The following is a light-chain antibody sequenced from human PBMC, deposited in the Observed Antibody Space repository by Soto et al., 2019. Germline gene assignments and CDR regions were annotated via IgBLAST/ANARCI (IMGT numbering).Light chain of an antibody. J-gene: IGKJ1*01. Sequence: EVVVTQSPATLSVSPWERATLSCRASQSVSSNLAWYQQKPGQAPRLLIYGASSRATGIPDRFSGSGSGTDFTLTISRLEPEDFAVYYCQQYGSSLWTFGQGTKVDIK. CDR2: GAS. CDR3: QQYGSSLWT. V-gene: IGKV3-20*01. CDR1: QSVSSN.